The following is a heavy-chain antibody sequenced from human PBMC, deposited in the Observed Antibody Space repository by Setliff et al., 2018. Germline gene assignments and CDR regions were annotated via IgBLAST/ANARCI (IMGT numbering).Heavy chain of an antibody. J-gene: IGHJ6*02. Sequence: GESLKISCAASGFTFSSSAMAWVRQAPGKGLEWVSAISGTITSTYYADSVKGRFTISRDNSKNTLYLQMNSLRAEDTAVYYCAKHGAYNDFLTGYNFYYDMDVWGQGTTVTVSS. CDR2: ISGTITST. D-gene: IGHD3-9*01. CDR1: GFTFSSSA. CDR3: AKHGAYNDFLTGYNFYYDMDV. V-gene: IGHV3-23*01.